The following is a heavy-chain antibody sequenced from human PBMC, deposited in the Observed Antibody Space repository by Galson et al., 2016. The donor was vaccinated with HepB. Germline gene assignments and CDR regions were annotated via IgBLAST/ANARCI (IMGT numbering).Heavy chain of an antibody. J-gene: IGHJ6*04. D-gene: IGHD1-26*01. Sequence: SLRLSCAASGFTFTSYAMSWVRQAPGKGLVWVSRINSDGSSTGYADSVKGRFTTSRDNAKNTLYLQMNSLRAEDTAVYYCARGVAPWALGSLGFHMDVWGEGTTVTVSS. CDR3: ARGVAPWALGSLGFHMDV. CDR2: INSDGSST. V-gene: IGHV3-74*01. CDR1: GFTFTSYA.